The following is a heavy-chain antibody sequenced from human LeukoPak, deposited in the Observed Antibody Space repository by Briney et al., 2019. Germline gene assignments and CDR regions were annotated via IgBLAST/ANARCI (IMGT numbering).Heavy chain of an antibody. CDR3: ARSGPTGYSTSYNAY. J-gene: IGHJ4*02. D-gene: IGHD3-9*01. Sequence: SETLSLTCTVSGGSISSYYWSWIREPPGKGLEWIGYIYYSGSTNYKPSLKSRVTISVDTSKNQFSLKLSSVTAADTAVYYCARSGPTGYSTSYNAYWGQGTLVTVSS. CDR2: IYYSGST. CDR1: GGSISSYY. V-gene: IGHV4-59*01.